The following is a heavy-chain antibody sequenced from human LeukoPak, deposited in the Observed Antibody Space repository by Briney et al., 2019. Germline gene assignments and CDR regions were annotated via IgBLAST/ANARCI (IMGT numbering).Heavy chain of an antibody. CDR2: IYPRDGST. D-gene: IGHD3-16*02. J-gene: IGHJ4*02. CDR3: ARAGEYYDYVWGSYRYYFDY. V-gene: IGHV1-46*01. Sequence: ASVKVSCKASGYTFTSNYIHWVRQAPGQGLEWMGMIYPRDGSTSYAQKFQGRVTVTRDTSTSTVHMELSGLRSEDMAVYYCARAGEYYDYVWGSYRYYFDYWGQGTLVTVSS. CDR1: GYTFTSNY.